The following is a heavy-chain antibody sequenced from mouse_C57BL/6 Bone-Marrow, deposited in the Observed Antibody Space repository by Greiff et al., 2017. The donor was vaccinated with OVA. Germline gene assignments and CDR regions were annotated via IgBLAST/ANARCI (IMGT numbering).Heavy chain of an antibody. CDR3: ASLLLRPAY. V-gene: IGHV1-4*01. CDR2: INPSSGYT. D-gene: IGHD1-1*01. CDR1: GYTFTSYT. J-gene: IGHJ2*01. Sequence: VQLQQSGAELARPGASVKMSCKASGYTFTSYTMHWVKQRPGQGLEWIGYINPSSGYTKYNQKFKDKATLTADKSSSTAYMQLSSLTSEDSAVYYCASLLLRPAYWGQGTTRTVSS.